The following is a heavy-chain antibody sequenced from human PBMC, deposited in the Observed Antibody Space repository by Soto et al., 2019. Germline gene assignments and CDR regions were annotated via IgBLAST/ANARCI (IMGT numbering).Heavy chain of an antibody. CDR3: ARSGGRGAVLDY. CDR2: ISYDGSNK. J-gene: IGHJ4*02. Sequence: GGSLRLSCAASGFTFSSYAMHWVRQAPGKGLEWVAVISYDGSNKYYADSVKGRFTISRDNSKNTLYLQMNSLRAEDTAVYYCARSGGRGAVLDYWGQGTLVTVSS. CDR1: GFTFSSYA. V-gene: IGHV3-30-3*01. D-gene: IGHD3-10*01.